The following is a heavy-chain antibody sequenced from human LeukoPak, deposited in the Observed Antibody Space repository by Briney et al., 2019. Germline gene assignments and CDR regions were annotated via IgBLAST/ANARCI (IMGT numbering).Heavy chain of an antibody. J-gene: IGHJ4*02. D-gene: IGHD6-19*01. CDR2: VSYYGNTA. CDR3: AKDQSIAVTGTWDF. V-gene: IGHV3-30*18. Sequence: GTSLRLSCAASVFTFSSFRMHWVPHAPGKGLEWVALVSYYGNTAYYADSVRGRFTVSRDNSKTTVYLRMNSLRPEDTAVYHCAKDQSIAVTGTWDFWGQGTLVTVSS. CDR1: VFTFSSFR.